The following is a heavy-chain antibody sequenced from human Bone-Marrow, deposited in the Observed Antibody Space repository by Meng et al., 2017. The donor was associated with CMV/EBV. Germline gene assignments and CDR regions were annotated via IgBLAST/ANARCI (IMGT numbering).Heavy chain of an antibody. CDR1: GAPFSGY. CDR2: ITHSGST. CDR3: APGFRSWSGSYSS. Sequence: QVTLQQWGPGLLKPSETLSLTCGVYGAPFSGYWSWVRQPPGKGLEWIGEITHSGSTNYNVSLKSRVTISIDTSKNQFSLKLSSVTATDTAVYYCAPGFRSWSGSYSSWGQGTLVTVSS. J-gene: IGHJ4*02. D-gene: IGHD1-26*01. V-gene: IGHV4-34*01.